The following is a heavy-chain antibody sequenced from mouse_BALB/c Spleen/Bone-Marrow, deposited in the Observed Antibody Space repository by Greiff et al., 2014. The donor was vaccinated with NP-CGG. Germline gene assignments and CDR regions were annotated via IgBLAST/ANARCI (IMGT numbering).Heavy chain of an antibody. Sequence: DVMLVESGGALVQPGGSRKLSCAASGFTFSDYGMAWVRQAPGKGLEWVAFISNLAYSIYYTDTVTGRVTISRENAKNTLYLEMSSMRSEDTAMYYCARETTRGAMDYWGQGTSVTVSS. CDR3: ARETTRGAMDY. CDR2: ISNLAYSI. V-gene: IGHV5-15*02. J-gene: IGHJ4*01. D-gene: IGHD2-1*01. CDR1: GFTFSDYG.